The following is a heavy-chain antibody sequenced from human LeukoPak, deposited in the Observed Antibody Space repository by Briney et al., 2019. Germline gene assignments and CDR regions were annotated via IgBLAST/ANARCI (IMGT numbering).Heavy chain of an antibody. J-gene: IGHJ4*02. D-gene: IGHD5-18*01. Sequence: GGFLRLSCAASGFTFSNYWMSWVRQAPGKGLEWVANIKQDGSEKYYVDSVKGRFTISRDNAKNSLYLQMDSLRAEDTAAYYCARDRWGYSYGGDWGQGTLVTVSS. V-gene: IGHV3-7*01. CDR1: GFTFSNYW. CDR3: ARDRWGYSYGGD. CDR2: IKQDGSEK.